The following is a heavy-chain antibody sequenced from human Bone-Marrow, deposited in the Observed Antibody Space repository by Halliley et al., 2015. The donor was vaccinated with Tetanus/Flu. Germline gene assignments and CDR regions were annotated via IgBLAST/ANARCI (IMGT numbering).Heavy chain of an antibody. CDR2: IHNSGST. CDR3: ARETRRGNSYGYFEY. J-gene: IGHJ4*02. V-gene: IGHV4-59*01. D-gene: IGHD5-18*01. Sequence: IGYIHNSGSTKYNPSLKSGVTISIDPAKNQFSLKLSSVTAADTAVYYCARETRRGNSYGYFEYWGQGTLITVSS.